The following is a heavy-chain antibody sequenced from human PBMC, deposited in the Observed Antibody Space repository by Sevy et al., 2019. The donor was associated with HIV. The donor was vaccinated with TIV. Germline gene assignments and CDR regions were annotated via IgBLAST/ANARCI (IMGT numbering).Heavy chain of an antibody. CDR1: GGSFSGYY. CDR2: INHSGST. D-gene: IGHD4-17*01. Sequence: SETLSLTCAVYGGSFSGYYWSWIRQPPGKGLEWIGEINHSGSTNYNPSLKSRVTISVDTSKNQFSLKLSSVTAADTAVYYWAGGMDYGDSNALDYWGQGTLVTVSS. J-gene: IGHJ4*02. V-gene: IGHV4-34*01. CDR3: AGGMDYGDSNALDY.